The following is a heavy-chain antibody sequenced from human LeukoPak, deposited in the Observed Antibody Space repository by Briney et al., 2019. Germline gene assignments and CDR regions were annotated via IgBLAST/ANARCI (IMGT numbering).Heavy chain of an antibody. V-gene: IGHV3-23*01. CDR1: GFIFDDYD. CDR3: AKDYRWFGEKDY. D-gene: IGHD3-10*01. Sequence: GGSLRLSCAASGFIFDDYDMNWVRQAPGKGLEWVSAISGDAADIFYADSVKGRFTISRDNSKNTLYLQMNSLRAEDTAVYYCAKDYRWFGEKDYWGQGTLVTVSS. CDR2: ISGDAADI. J-gene: IGHJ4*02.